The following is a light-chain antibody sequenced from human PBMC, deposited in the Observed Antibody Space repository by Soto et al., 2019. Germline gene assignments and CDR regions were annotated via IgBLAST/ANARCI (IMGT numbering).Light chain of an antibody. CDR1: QSVDSNY. CDR2: GAS. CDR3: QQYGSSLWT. J-gene: IGKJ1*01. Sequence: IVLTQSPGTLSLSPGEGATLSCRTSQSVDSNYVAWYQQKPGQAPRLLIYGASTRATGIPDRFSGSGFGTDFTLTITRLEPEDFAVYYCQQYGSSLWTFGLGTKVEIK. V-gene: IGKV3-20*01.